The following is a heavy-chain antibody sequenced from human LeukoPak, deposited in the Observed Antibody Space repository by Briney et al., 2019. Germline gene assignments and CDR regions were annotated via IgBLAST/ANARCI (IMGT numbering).Heavy chain of an antibody. V-gene: IGHV4-31*03. D-gene: IGHD6-13*01. J-gene: IGHJ6*02. CDR1: GGSISSGGYY. Sequence: PSQTLSLTCTVSGGSISSGGYYWSWIRQHPGKGLEWIVYIYYSGSTYYNPSLKSRVTISVDTSKNQFSLKLSSVTAADTAVYYCARDHIAAAGKVYYYYGMDVWGQGTTVTVSS. CDR2: IYYSGST. CDR3: ARDHIAAAGKVYYYYGMDV.